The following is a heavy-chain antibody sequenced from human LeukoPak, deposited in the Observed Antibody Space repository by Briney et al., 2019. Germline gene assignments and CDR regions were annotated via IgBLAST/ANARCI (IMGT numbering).Heavy chain of an antibody. V-gene: IGHV4-34*01. CDR2: INHSGST. J-gene: IGHJ4*02. Sequence: SETLSLTCAVYGGSFSGYYWSWIRQPPGKGLEWIGEINHSGSTNYNPSLKSRVTISVDTSKNQFSLKLSSVTAADTAVYYCARGKVDYCNYKAFDYWGQGTLVTVSS. CDR1: GGSFSGYY. CDR3: ARGKVDYCNYKAFDY. D-gene: IGHD4-11*01.